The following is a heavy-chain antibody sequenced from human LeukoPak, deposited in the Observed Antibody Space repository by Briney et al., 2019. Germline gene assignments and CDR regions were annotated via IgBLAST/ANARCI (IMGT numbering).Heavy chain of an antibody. Sequence: ASVKVSCKASGYTFVAYYMHWVRQAPGQGLEWMGWINPNTGDANYAQKLQGRVTMTRDTSITTAYMEVSRLRSDDTAVYYCARGFDFDYWGQGTLVTVSS. CDR2: INPNTGDA. V-gene: IGHV1-2*02. D-gene: IGHD3-10*01. CDR1: GYTFVAYY. CDR3: ARGFDFDY. J-gene: IGHJ4*02.